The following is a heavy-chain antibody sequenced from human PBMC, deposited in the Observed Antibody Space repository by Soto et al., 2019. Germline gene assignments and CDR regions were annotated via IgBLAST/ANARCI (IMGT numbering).Heavy chain of an antibody. J-gene: IGHJ4*02. CDR2: IYYSGST. CDR3: ARQNRFFEWFEPGSFDY. V-gene: IGHV4-59*08. CDR1: GGSISSYY. Sequence: SETLSLTCTVSGGSISSYYWSWIRQPPGKGLEWIGYIYYSGSTNYNPSLKSRVTISVDTPKNQFSLKLSSVTAADTAVYYCARQNRFFEWFEPGSFDYWGQGTLVTVSS. D-gene: IGHD3-3*01.